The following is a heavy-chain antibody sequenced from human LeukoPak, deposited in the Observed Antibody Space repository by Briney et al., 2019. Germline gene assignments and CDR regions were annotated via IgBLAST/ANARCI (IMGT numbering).Heavy chain of an antibody. Sequence: PGGSLRLSCAASGFTFSSYSMNWVRQAPGKELEWVSYISSSSTIYYADSVKGRFTISRDNAKNSLYLQMNSLRAEDTAVYYCARDGAYTKSYYYYYYMDVWGKGTTVTVSS. CDR2: ISSSSTI. D-gene: IGHD3-16*01. CDR1: GFTFSSYS. CDR3: ARDGAYTKSYYYYYYMDV. J-gene: IGHJ6*03. V-gene: IGHV3-48*01.